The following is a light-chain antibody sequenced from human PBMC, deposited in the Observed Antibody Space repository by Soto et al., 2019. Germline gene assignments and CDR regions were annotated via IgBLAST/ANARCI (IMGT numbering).Light chain of an antibody. Sequence: DIQMTQSPSSLSASVGDRVTIACRASQSISRYLNWYQQKPGKAPKLLIYAASSLQSGVPSRFSGSGSGTAFTLTISSLQPEDFATYYCQQSYSALMYTFGRGTKLAIK. CDR1: QSISRY. V-gene: IGKV1-39*01. CDR2: AAS. CDR3: QQSYSALMYT. J-gene: IGKJ2*01.